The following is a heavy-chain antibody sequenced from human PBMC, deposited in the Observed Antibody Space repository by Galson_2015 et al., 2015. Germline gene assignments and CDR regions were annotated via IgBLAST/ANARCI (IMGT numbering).Heavy chain of an antibody. Sequence: SLRLSCAASGFTFSSYAMSWVRQTPGKGLEWVSAISSSGDNTYYTDSVQGRFSISRDNSRNTLYLQLNSLRAEDTAVYYCAKDRRRGSNWYANAFDIWGQGTMVTVSS. D-gene: IGHD6-13*01. J-gene: IGHJ3*02. CDR2: ISSSGDNT. CDR3: AKDRRRGSNWYANAFDI. CDR1: GFTFSSYA. V-gene: IGHV3-23*01.